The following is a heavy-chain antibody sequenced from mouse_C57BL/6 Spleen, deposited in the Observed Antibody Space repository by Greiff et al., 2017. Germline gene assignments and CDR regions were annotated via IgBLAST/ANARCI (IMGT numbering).Heavy chain of an antibody. V-gene: IGHV1-18*01. J-gene: IGHJ4*01. CDR1: GYTFTDYN. Sequence: EVHLVESGPELVKPGASVKIPCKASGYTFTDYNMDWVKQSHGKSLEWIGDINPNNGGTIYNQKFKGKATLNADKSSSTAYMELRSLTSEDTAVYYCARYDYDLYAMDYWGQGTSVTVSS. CDR2: INPNNGGT. CDR3: ARYDYDLYAMDY. D-gene: IGHD2-4*01.